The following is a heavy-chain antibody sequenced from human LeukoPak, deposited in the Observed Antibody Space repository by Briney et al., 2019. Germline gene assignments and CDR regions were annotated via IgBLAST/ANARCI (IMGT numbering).Heavy chain of an antibody. J-gene: IGHJ4*02. CDR2: IRYDGSNK. D-gene: IGHD3-3*01. CDR1: GFTFSSYS. Sequence: PGGSLRLSCAASGFTFSSYSMNWVRQAPGKGLEWVAFIRYDGSNKYYADSVKGRFTISRDNSKNTLYLQMNSLRAEDTAVYYCAKDEATIFGVVISPLVFDYWGQGTLVTVSS. V-gene: IGHV3-30*02. CDR3: AKDEATIFGVVISPLVFDY.